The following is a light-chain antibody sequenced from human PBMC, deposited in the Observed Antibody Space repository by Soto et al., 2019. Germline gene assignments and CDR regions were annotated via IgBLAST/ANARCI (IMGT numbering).Light chain of an antibody. CDR1: SSDVGGYNS. V-gene: IGLV2-14*01. CDR3: SSWTSSSYYV. CDR2: DVS. J-gene: IGLJ1*01. Sequence: QSALTQPASVSGSPGQSIAISCTGTSSDVGGYNSVSWYQQYPGRAPKLMIHDVSNRPSGVSDRFSGSKSGNTTSLTISGLEAEDEADDYCSSWTSSSYYVFGSGTKLTVL.